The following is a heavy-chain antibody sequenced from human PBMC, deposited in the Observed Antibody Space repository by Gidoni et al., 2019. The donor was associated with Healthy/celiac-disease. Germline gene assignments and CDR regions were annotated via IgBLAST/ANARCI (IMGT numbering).Heavy chain of an antibody. J-gene: IGHJ4*02. D-gene: IGHD6-13*01. CDR1: GGSISSGGYY. Sequence: QVQLQESGPGLVKPSQTLSLTCTVSGGSISSGGYYWSWIRQHPGKGLEWIGYIYYSGSTYYNPSLKSRVTISVDTSKNQFSLKLSSVTAADTAVYYCARWVSTVGSWQQRISTGDYFDYWGQGTLVTVSS. V-gene: IGHV4-31*03. CDR2: IYYSGST. CDR3: ARWVSTVGSWQQRISTGDYFDY.